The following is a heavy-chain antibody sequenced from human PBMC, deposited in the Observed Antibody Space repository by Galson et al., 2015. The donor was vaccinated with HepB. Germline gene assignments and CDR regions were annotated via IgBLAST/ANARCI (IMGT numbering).Heavy chain of an antibody. J-gene: IGHJ6*02. V-gene: IGHV1-69*13. CDR2: IIPIFGTA. D-gene: IGHD5-18*01. CDR1: GGTFSSYA. Sequence: SVKVSCKASGGTFSSYAISWVRQAPGQGLEWMGGIIPIFGTANYAQKFQGRVTITADESTSTAYMELSSLRSEDTAVYYCARDTANHYYGMDVWGQGTTVTVSS. CDR3: ARDTANHYYGMDV.